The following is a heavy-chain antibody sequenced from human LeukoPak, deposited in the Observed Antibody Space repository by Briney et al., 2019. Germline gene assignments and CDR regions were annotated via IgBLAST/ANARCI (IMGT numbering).Heavy chain of an antibody. Sequence: GGSLRLSCAASGFTFSSYAMSWVRQAPGKGLEWVSAISGRGGSTYYADSVKGRFTISRDNSKNTLYLQMNSLRAEDTAVYYCAKIHSPYYYDSSGPDYWGQGTLVTVSS. J-gene: IGHJ4*02. CDR3: AKIHSPYYYDSSGPDY. V-gene: IGHV3-23*01. CDR1: GFTFSSYA. D-gene: IGHD3-22*01. CDR2: ISGRGGST.